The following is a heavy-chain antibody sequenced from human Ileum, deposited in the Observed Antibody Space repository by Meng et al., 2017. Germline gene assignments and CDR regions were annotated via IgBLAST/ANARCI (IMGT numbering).Heavy chain of an antibody. CDR2: INHSGST. V-gene: IGHV4-34*01. J-gene: IGHJ5*02. Sequence: LQRGGPGLFRPSETLSLTCAVYGGSFIGYYWSWIRQPPGKGLEWIGEINHSGSTNYNPSLKSRVTISVDTSKNQFSLKLSSVTAADTAVYYCARGGPWFDPWGQGTLVTVSS. CDR1: GGSFIGYY. CDR3: ARGGPWFDP.